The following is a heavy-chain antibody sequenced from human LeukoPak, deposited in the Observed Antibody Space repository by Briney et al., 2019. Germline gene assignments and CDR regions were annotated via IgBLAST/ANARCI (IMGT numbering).Heavy chain of an antibody. CDR3: ARGNHDFWSGYLRFDP. J-gene: IGHJ5*02. CDR1: GGTFSSYA. CDR2: IIPIFGTA. Sequence: GASVKVTCKASGGTFSSYAISWVRQAPGQGLEWMGRIIPIFGTANNAQKFQGRVTITADESTSTAYMELSSLRSEDTAVYYCARGNHDFWSGYLRFDPWGQGTLVTVSS. V-gene: IGHV1-69*13. D-gene: IGHD3-3*01.